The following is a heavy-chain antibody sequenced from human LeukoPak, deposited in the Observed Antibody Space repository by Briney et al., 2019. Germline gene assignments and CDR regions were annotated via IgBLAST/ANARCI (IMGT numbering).Heavy chain of an antibody. D-gene: IGHD3-3*01. CDR1: GGSVTSTNW. J-gene: IGHJ4*02. CDR2: VHLDGRT. V-gene: IGHV4-4*02. Sequence: PSETLSLTCDVSGGSVTSTNWWTWVRQPPGKGLEWIGEVHLDGRTNYNPSLKSRLIMSVDLPGNHISLKLTSVAAADTAVYYCAREGGFYRPLDYSGQGTLVTVSS. CDR3: AREGGFYRPLDY.